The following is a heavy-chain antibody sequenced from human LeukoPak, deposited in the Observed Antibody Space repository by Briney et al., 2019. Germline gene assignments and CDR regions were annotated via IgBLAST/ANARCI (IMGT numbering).Heavy chain of an antibody. J-gene: IGHJ4*02. CDR3: ARIPGSGWYQIFDY. D-gene: IGHD6-19*01. CDR2: INTNTGNP. V-gene: IGHV7-4-1*02. Sequence: GASVKVSCKASGYTFTNYAMNWVRQAPGQGLEWMGWINTNTGNPTYAQGFTGRFVFSLDTSVSTAYLQISSLKAEDTAVYYCARIPGSGWYQIFDYWGQGTLVTVSS. CDR1: GYTFTNYA.